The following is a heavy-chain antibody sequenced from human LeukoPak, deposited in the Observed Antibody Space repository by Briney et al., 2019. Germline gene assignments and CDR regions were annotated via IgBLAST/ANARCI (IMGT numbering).Heavy chain of an antibody. CDR2: IYSGGST. Sequence: GGSLRLSCAASGFTVSSNYMSWVRQAPGKGLEWVSVIYSGGSTYYADSVKGRFTISRDNSKNTPYLQMNSLRAEDTAVYYCAREGDGYNGSFNYWGQGTLVTVSS. J-gene: IGHJ4*02. D-gene: IGHD5-24*01. CDR1: GFTVSSNY. CDR3: AREGDGYNGSFNY. V-gene: IGHV3-53*01.